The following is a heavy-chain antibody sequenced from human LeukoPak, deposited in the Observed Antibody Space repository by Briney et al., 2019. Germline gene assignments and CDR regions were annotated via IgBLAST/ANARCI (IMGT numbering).Heavy chain of an antibody. CDR1: GGSISSYY. CDR3: TRGAAMLPEY. V-gene: IGHV4-59*12. J-gene: IGHJ4*02. CDR2: IYYSGTT. D-gene: IGHD2-2*01. Sequence: PSETLSLTCTVSGGSISSYYWNWIRQPPGKGLEWIGYIYYSGTTNQNPSLKSRVTISIDTSKNQFSLKMSSVTAADTAIYYCTRGAAMLPEYWGQGTLVTVSS.